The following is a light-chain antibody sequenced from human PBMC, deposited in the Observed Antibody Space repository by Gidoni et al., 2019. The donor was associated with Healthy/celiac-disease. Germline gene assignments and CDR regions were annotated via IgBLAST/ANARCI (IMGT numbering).Light chain of an antibody. J-gene: IGLJ1*01. V-gene: IGLV1-40*01. CDR3: QSYDSSLSGPYV. CDR2: GNG. Sequence: QSVLTQPPSVSGAPGQRVTISFTGSSSNTGAGYDVHWFKQLPGTAPKLLISGNGDRPVGVPDRFSGSKSGTSASLAITGLQAEDEADYYCQSYDSSLSGPYVFGTGTKVTVL. CDR1: SSNTGAGYD.